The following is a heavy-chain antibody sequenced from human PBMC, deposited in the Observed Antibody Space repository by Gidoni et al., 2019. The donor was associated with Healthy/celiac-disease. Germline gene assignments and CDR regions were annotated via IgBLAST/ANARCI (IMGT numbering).Heavy chain of an antibody. Sequence: QVQLVESGGGVVQPGRSLRLSCAASGFTFSSYGMHWVRQAPGKGLEWVAVISYDGSNKYYADSVKGRFTISRDNSKNTLYLQMNSLRAEDTAVYYCAKAPYSSSWYYYYGMDVWGQGTTVTVSS. CDR1: GFTFSSYG. D-gene: IGHD6-13*01. V-gene: IGHV3-30*18. CDR3: AKAPYSSSWYYYYGMDV. CDR2: ISYDGSNK. J-gene: IGHJ6*02.